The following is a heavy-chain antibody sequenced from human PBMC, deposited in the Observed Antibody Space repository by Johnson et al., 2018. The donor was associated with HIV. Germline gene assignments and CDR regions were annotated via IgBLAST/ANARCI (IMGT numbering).Heavy chain of an antibody. CDR3: AREAVPRGLQSAFGGAFDI. CDR2: IYSGGTT. Sequence: VQLVESGGGVVQPGRSLRLSCAASGFTFSSYAMHWVRQAPGKGLEWVSVIYSGGTTYSVDSVKGRFTISRDNSKNTLYLQMNSLSAEDTAVYYCAREAVPRGLQSAFGGAFDIWGQGTVVTVSS. CDR1: GFTFSSYA. V-gene: IGHV3-66*01. J-gene: IGHJ3*02. D-gene: IGHD3-16*01.